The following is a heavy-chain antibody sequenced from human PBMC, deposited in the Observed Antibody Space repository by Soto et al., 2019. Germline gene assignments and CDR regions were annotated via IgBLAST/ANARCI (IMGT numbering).Heavy chain of an antibody. D-gene: IGHD3-10*01. V-gene: IGHV4-59*01. J-gene: IGHJ4*02. CDR2: IYYSGST. CDR3: ARAPRGNYGYPSYFDY. CDR1: GGSISSYY. Sequence: SETLSLTCTVSGGSISSYYWSWIRQPPGKGLEWIGYIYYSGSTNYNPSLKSRVTISVDTSKNQFSLKLSSVTAADTAVYYCARAPRGNYGYPSYFDYWGQGTLVTVSS.